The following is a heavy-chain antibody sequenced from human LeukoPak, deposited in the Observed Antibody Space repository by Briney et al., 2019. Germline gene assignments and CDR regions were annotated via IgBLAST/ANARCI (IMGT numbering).Heavy chain of an antibody. Sequence: ASVKVSCKASGYTFTSYDINWVRQATGQGLEWMGWMNPNSGNTGYAQRFQGRVTMTRNTSISTAYMELSSLRSEDTAVYYCARGRDIAARLYYFDYWGQGTLVTVSS. CDR2: MNPNSGNT. V-gene: IGHV1-8*01. D-gene: IGHD6-6*01. CDR3: ARGRDIAARLYYFDY. CDR1: GYTFTSYD. J-gene: IGHJ4*02.